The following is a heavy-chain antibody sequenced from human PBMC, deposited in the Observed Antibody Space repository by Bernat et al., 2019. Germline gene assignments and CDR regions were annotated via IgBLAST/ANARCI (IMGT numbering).Heavy chain of an antibody. V-gene: IGHV3-15*01. J-gene: IGHJ5*01. D-gene: IGHD2-15*01. CDR1: GFTFSNAW. CDR3: TTVIVVVDALWLDP. Sequence: EVQLVESGGGVVKPGGSLRLSCAASGFTFSNAWMSWVRQAPGKGLEWVGRIKSKTDGGTTDYAAPVKGRFTISRDDSKNTLYLQMNSLKTEDTAVYYCTTVIVVVDALWLDPWGQGTLVTVSS. CDR2: IKSKTDGGTT.